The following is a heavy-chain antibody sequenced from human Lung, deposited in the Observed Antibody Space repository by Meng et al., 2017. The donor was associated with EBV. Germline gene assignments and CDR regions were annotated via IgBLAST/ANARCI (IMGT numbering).Heavy chain of an antibody. Sequence: QPQLQESGPGLVKPSATLSLTCTVSGGSISSSRPYWGWIRQPPGKGLEWIGSIYYSGSTYYNPSLRSRVTMSLDTSKNQFSLKLSSVTATDTAVYYCARHDGGYGDYFDHWGQGTLVTVSS. CDR1: GGSISSSRPY. CDR3: ARHDGGYGDYFDH. J-gene: IGHJ4*02. V-gene: IGHV4-39*01. D-gene: IGHD5-12*01. CDR2: IYYSGST.